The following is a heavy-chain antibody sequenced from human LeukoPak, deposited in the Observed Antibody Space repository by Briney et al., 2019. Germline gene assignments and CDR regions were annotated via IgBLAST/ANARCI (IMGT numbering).Heavy chain of an antibody. CDR3: ARNYGGNSGFDY. Sequence: SETLSLTCTVSGGSISSYYWSWIRQPPGKGLEWIGYIYYSGSTNYNSSLKSRVTISVDTSKNQFSLKLSSVTAADTAVYYCARNYGGNSGFDYWGQGTLVTVSS. CDR1: GGSISSYY. D-gene: IGHD4-23*01. V-gene: IGHV4-59*01. CDR2: IYYSGST. J-gene: IGHJ4*02.